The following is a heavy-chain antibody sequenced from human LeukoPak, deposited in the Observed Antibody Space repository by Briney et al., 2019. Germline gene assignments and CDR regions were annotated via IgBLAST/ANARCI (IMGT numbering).Heavy chain of an antibody. CDR2: INDDGSAT. V-gene: IGHV3-74*01. J-gene: IGHJ4*02. Sequence: GGSLRLSCAASGFTFSNYAMSWVRQAPGKGLVWVSRINDDGSATFYADSVKGRFTISRDNAKNTLFLQMSSLRAEDTAVYFCAREILAPGKTHDYWGQGTLVTVSS. CDR1: GFTFSNYA. CDR3: AREILAPGKTHDY.